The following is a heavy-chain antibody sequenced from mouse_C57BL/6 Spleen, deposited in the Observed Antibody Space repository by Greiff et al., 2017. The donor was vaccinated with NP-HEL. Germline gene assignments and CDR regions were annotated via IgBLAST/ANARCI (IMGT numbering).Heavy chain of an antibody. CDR2: IWSGGST. Sequence: VKLQESGPGLVQPSQSLSITCTVSGFSLTSYGVHWVRQSPGKGLEWLGVIWSGGSTDYNAAFISRLSISKDNSKSQVFFKMNSLQADDTAIYYCASYEAWFAYWGQGTLVTVSA. D-gene: IGHD2-12*01. V-gene: IGHV2-2*01. CDR3: ASYEAWFAY. J-gene: IGHJ3*01. CDR1: GFSLTSYG.